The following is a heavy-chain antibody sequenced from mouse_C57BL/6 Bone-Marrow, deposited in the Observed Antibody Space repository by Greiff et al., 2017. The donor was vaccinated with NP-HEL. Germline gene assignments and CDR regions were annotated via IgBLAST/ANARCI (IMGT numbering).Heavy chain of an antibody. Sequence: EVHLVESGGGLVQPGGSLKLSCAASGFTFSDYYMYWVRQTPEKRLEWVAYISTGGGSTYYPDTLKGRSTMSRDNAKNTLYLQMSRLKSEDTAMYYCARRAYYDYPYYAIDYWGQGTSVTVSS. D-gene: IGHD2-4*01. CDR1: GFTFSDYY. V-gene: IGHV5-12*01. CDR2: ISTGGGST. J-gene: IGHJ4*01. CDR3: ARRAYYDYPYYAIDY.